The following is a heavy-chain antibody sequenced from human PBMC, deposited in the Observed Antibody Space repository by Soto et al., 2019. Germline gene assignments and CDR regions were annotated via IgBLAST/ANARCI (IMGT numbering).Heavy chain of an antibody. D-gene: IGHD3-10*01. CDR3: ASQTANYYGSASYYLPFDY. CDR2: IYYTGST. Sequence: SETLSLTCTVSGGSISSISYYWGWIRQPPGKGLEWIGSIYYTGSTNYNPSLKTRVTISVDTSKNQFSLKLTSVSAADTAVYFCASQTANYYGSASYYLPFDYWGQGTLVTVSS. CDR1: GGSISSISYY. V-gene: IGHV4-39*07. J-gene: IGHJ4*02.